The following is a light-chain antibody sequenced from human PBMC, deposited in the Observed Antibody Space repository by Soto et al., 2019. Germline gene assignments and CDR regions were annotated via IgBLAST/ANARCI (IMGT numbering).Light chain of an antibody. J-gene: IGKJ2*01. CDR2: DAS. CDR1: QSVSSY. Sequence: EIVLTQSPATLSLSPGERATLSCRASQSVSSYLAWYQQTPGQAPRLLIYDASNSATGIPARFSGSGSATDFTLTISSLEPEDFAVYYCQQRSNWPQYTFGQGTKLEIK. V-gene: IGKV3-11*01. CDR3: QQRSNWPQYT.